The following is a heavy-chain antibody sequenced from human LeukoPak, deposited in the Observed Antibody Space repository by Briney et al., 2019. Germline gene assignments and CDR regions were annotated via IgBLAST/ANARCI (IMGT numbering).Heavy chain of an antibody. CDR1: GGSISSYY. Sequence: SETLSLTCTVSGGSISSYYWSWIRQPPGKGLEWIGYIYYSGSTNYNPSLKSQVTISVDTSKNQFSLKLSSVTAADTAVYYCARDPGPGRHGSWGQGTLVTVSS. D-gene: IGHD1-14*01. V-gene: IGHV4-59*12. CDR3: ARDPGPGRHGS. CDR2: IYYSGST. J-gene: IGHJ5*02.